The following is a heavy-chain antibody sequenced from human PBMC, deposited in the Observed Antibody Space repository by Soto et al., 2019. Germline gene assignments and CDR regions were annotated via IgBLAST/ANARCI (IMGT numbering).Heavy chain of an antibody. CDR3: ARGIHWGGYSYGSNTPSYY. Sequence: GGSLRLSCAASGFTFSSYSMNWVRQAPGKGLEWVSSISSSSSYIYYADSVKGRFTISRDNAKNSLYLQMNSLRAEDTAVYYCARGIHWGGYSYGSNTPSYYWGQGTLVTVSS. CDR1: GFTFSSYS. J-gene: IGHJ4*02. V-gene: IGHV3-21*01. CDR2: ISSSSSYI. D-gene: IGHD5-18*01.